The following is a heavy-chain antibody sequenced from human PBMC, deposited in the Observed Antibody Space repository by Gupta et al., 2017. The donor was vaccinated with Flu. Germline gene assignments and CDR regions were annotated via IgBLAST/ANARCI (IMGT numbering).Heavy chain of an antibody. CDR2: INTKSGNP. J-gene: IGHJ4*02. CDR1: GYYFNSQG. Sequence: QVQLVQSGSEFKKPGASVKVSCKASGYYFNSQGISWVRQAPGQGLEWMGWINTKSGNPTYAQAFTGRFVFSLDTSVTTAYLDVTSLKAEDTAVYYCVREPALLDYWGQGTLGTVSS. CDR3: VREPALLDY. V-gene: IGHV7-4-1*02.